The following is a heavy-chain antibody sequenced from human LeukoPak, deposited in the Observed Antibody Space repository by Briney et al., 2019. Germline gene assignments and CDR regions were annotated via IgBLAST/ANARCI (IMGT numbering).Heavy chain of an antibody. CDR2: ISYDGSKI. CDR3: AKAPYSNNWYPLGDS. Sequence: PGGSLRLSCAASGFTFSSYGMHWVRQAPGKGLEWVAVISYDGSKIFYADSVKGRFIISRDSSKNTLYLQMNSLRAEDTAVYCCAKAPYSNNWYPLGDSWGQGALDTVSS. V-gene: IGHV3-30*18. CDR1: GFTFSSYG. D-gene: IGHD6-13*01. J-gene: IGHJ4*02.